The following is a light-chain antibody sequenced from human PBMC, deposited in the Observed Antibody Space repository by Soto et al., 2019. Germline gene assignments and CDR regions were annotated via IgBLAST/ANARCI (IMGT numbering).Light chain of an antibody. CDR2: GAS. Sequence: DIQVPQSPSSLSASVGDRVTITCRAREITNAYLDWYHQRPGKAPSLLIYGASNLQSGVPARFSGSGSGTDFTLTISILQPEDFAAYYCQQTYSSRPWTFGPGTKVDIK. CDR3: QQTYSSRPWT. CDR1: EITNAY. J-gene: IGKJ1*01. V-gene: IGKV1-39*01.